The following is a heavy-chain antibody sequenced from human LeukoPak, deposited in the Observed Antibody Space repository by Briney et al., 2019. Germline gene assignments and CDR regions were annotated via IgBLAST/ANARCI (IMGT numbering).Heavy chain of an antibody. CDR1: GDSIINYY. J-gene: IGHJ2*01. CDR3: ARTASSYNWYFDL. CDR2: IYTSGST. V-gene: IGHV4-4*07. Sequence: SETLSLTCIVSGDSIINYYWSWIRQPAGKGLDWIGRIYTSGSTNYNPSLKSRVTISVDKSKNQVSLRLSSVTAADTAVYYCARTASSYNWYFDLWGRGTLVTVSS. D-gene: IGHD4-11*01.